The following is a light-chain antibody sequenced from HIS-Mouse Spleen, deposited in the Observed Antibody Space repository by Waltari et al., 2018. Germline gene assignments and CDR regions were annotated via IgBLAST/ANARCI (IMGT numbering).Light chain of an antibody. CDR1: QSVSSSY. J-gene: IGKJ4*01. Sequence: EIVMTQSPATLSLSPGERATLSCRASQSVSSSYLSWYQQKPGQAPRLLIYGASTRATGIPARFSGSGSGTDFTLTISSLQPEDFAVYYCQQDHNLPPTFGGGTKVEIK. CDR2: GAS. CDR3: QQDHNLPPT. V-gene: IGKV3D-7*01.